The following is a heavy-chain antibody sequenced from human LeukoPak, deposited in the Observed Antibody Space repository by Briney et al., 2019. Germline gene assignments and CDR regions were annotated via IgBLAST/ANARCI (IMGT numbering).Heavy chain of an antibody. J-gene: IGHJ4*02. D-gene: IGHD2-8*02. CDR3: AGFNTVDY. CDR2: INHSGST. Sequence: SETLSLTCAVYGGSFSGYYWSWIRQPPGKWLECLGEINHSGSTNYNPSLQSRVTISVDTSKTQFSLKLSSVTAADTAVYYCAGFNTVDYWGQGTLVTVSS. V-gene: IGHV4-34*01. CDR1: GGSFSGYY.